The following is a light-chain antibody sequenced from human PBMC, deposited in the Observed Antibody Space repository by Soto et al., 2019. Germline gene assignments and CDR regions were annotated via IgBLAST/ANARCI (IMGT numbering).Light chain of an antibody. J-gene: IGLJ3*02. CDR1: SSDVGDYNY. V-gene: IGLV2-14*01. Sequence: QSVLTQPASVSGSPGQSITISCTGTSSDVGDYNYVSWYQQHPGKAPKLMIYAVSNRPSGVSNRFSGSKSGNTASLTISGLQAEDEADYYCSSYTSSSTWVFGGGTKLTVL. CDR3: SSYTSSSTWV. CDR2: AVS.